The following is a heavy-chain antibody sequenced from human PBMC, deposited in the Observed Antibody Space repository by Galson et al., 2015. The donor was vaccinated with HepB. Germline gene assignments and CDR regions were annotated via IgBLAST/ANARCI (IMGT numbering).Heavy chain of an antibody. CDR3: AREGIASAANPVDY. CDR2: ITPLVGTA. J-gene: IGHJ4*02. Sequence: SVKVSCTASGGTFSRYTFSWVRQAPGQGLEWMGGITPLVGTAKYAQKFQGRVTITADESTSRVYMDLSSLRPEDTAVYYCAREGIASAANPVDYWGQGTLVTVSS. CDR1: GGTFSRYT. V-gene: IGHV1-69*13. D-gene: IGHD6-13*01.